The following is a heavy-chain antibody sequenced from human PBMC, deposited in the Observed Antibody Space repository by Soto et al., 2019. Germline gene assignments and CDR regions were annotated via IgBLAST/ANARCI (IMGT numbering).Heavy chain of an antibody. Sequence: PSETLSLTCTVSGGSISSSSYYWGWIRQPPGKGLEWIGSIYYSGSTYYNPSLKSRVTISVDTSKNQFSLKLSSVTAADTAVYYCARGHDPFSSGYPYYYYYGMDVWGQGTTVTVSS. J-gene: IGHJ6*02. V-gene: IGHV4-39*01. CDR2: IYYSGST. D-gene: IGHD3-22*01. CDR1: GGSISSSSYY. CDR3: ARGHDPFSSGYPYYYYYGMDV.